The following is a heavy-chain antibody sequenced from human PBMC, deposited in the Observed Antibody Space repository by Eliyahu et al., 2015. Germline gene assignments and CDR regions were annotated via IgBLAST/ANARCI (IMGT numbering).Heavy chain of an antibody. CDR2: INPNRGGT. CDR3: ARGANWLENQLDH. J-gene: IGHJ4*02. V-gene: IGHV1-2*02. D-gene: IGHD1-1*01. CDR1: GXIFTDCY. Sequence: QVQLVQSGAXVKKPGASVKVSCKSSGXIFTDCYVHWVRQAPGQGLXWXGWINPNRGGTNYAQKFQGRVTMTMDTSISTAYMDLSGLKYDDTAVYYCARGANWLENQLDHWGQGTLVTVSS.